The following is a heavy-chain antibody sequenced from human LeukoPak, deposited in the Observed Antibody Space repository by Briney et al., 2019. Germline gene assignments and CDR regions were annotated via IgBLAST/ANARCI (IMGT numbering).Heavy chain of an antibody. D-gene: IGHD2-2*01. Sequence: GGSLRLSCAASGFTFLSYGMHWVRQAPGKGLEWVAVISYDGSNKYYADSVKGRFTISRDNSKNTLYLQMGSLRAEDMAVYYCARGVLYQIDYWGQGTLVTVSS. CDR3: ARGVLYQIDY. CDR1: GFTFLSYG. CDR2: ISYDGSNK. J-gene: IGHJ4*02. V-gene: IGHV3-30*03.